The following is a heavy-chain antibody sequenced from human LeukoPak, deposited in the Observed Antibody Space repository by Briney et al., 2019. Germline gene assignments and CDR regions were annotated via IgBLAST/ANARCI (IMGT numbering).Heavy chain of an antibody. J-gene: IGHJ4*02. V-gene: IGHV4-39*01. CDR2: IYYSGST. Sequence: SETLPLTCTVSGGSISSSSYYWGWNRQPPGKGLEWIGSIYYSGSTYYNPSLKSRVTISVDTSKNQFSLKLSSVTAADTAVYYCARPTSTVTFDYWGQGTLVTVSS. CDR1: GGSISSSSYY. CDR3: ARPTSTVTFDY. D-gene: IGHD4-17*01.